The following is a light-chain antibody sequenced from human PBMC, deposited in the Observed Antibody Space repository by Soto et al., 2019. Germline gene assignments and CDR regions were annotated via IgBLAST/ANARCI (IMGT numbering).Light chain of an antibody. J-gene: IGKJ1*01. CDR2: DAS. Sequence: EIVLTHSPATLSLSPCEGATLSRRASQSVSSYLAWYQQKPGQAPRLLIYDASNRATGISARFSGSGSGTDFTLTISSLEPEDFAVYYCQQRSNWPWTFGQGTKVDI. CDR3: QQRSNWPWT. CDR1: QSVSSY. V-gene: IGKV3-11*01.